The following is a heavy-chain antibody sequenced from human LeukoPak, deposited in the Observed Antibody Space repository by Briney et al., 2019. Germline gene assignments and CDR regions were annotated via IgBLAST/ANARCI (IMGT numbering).Heavy chain of an antibody. Sequence: ASVKVSCKVSGYTLTELSMHRVRQAPGRGLEWMGGFDPEDGETIYAQKFQGRVTMTEDTSTDTAYMELSSLRSEDTAVYYCATPRRRDILTGYYPHYYYYGMDVWGQGTTVTVSS. CDR3: ATPRRRDILTGYYPHYYYYGMDV. J-gene: IGHJ6*02. CDR1: GYTLTELS. V-gene: IGHV1-24*01. CDR2: FDPEDGET. D-gene: IGHD3-9*01.